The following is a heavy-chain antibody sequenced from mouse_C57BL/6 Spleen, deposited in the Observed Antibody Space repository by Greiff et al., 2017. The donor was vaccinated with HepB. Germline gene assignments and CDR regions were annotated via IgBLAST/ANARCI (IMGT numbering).Heavy chain of an antibody. CDR1: GYTFTSYW. CDR2: IDTNSGGT. J-gene: IGHJ3*01. D-gene: IGHD2-2*01. V-gene: IGHV1-72*01. CDR3: ARGGAIYYGYDWFAY. Sequence: QVQLQQPGAELVKPGASVKLSCKASGYTFTSYWMHWVKQRPGRGLEWIGRIDTNSGGTKYNEKIKSKATLTVDKPYSTAYMQLSSLTSEDSAVYCCARGGAIYYGYDWFAYWGQGTLVTVSA.